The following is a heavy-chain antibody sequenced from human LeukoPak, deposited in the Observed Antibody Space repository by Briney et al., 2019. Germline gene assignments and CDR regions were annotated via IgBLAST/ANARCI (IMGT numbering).Heavy chain of an antibody. CDR2: IYTSGST. J-gene: IGHJ3*02. CDR1: GGSISTFY. CDR3: ARDTGTYYYGSGSHDAFDI. D-gene: IGHD3-10*01. V-gene: IGHV4-4*07. Sequence: SETLSLTCTVSGGSISTFYRSWIRQPAGKGLEWIVRIYTSGSTNSNPSLKSRVTMSVDTSKNQFSLKLSSLTAADTAVYYCARDTGTYYYGSGSHDAFDIWGQGTMVTVSS.